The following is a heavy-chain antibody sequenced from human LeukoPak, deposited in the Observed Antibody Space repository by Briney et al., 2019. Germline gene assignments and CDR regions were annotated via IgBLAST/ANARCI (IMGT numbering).Heavy chain of an antibody. V-gene: IGHV3-7*01. CDR3: TRDRSRAEDD. D-gene: IGHD1-14*01. CDR1: GFTFSGHW. Sequence: GGPLRLSCAASGFTFSGHWVRWLRQAPGKGLEWVANINQGGSDKYYVDSVKGRFTISRDNANNLLYLQMNSLRGEDTAVYYCTRDRSRAEDDWGQGTLVTVSS. CDR2: INQGGSDK. J-gene: IGHJ4*02.